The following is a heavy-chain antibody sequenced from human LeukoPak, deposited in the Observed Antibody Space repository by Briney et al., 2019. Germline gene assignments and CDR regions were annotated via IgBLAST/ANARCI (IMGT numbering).Heavy chain of an antibody. CDR1: GYTFTGYY. CDR2: INPNSGAT. V-gene: IGHV1-2*02. J-gene: IGHJ4*02. CDR3: ARMPYDSSGYRALDY. D-gene: IGHD3-22*01. Sequence: ASVKVSCKASGYTFTGYYMHWVRQAPGQGLEWMGWINPNSGATNYAQNFQGRVTMTRDTSISTAYMELSRLRSDDTAVYYCARMPYDSSGYRALDYWGQGTLVTVSS.